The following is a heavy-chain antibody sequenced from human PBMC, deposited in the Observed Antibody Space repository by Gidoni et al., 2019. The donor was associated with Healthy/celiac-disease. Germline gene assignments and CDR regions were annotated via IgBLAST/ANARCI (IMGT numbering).Heavy chain of an antibody. Sequence: EVQLVESGGGLVKPGGSLRLSCAASGFTFSSYSMNWVRRAPGKGLEWVSSISSSSSYIYYADSVKGRFTISRDNAKNSLYLQMDSLRAEDTAVYYCARDVWGNWYFDLWGRGTLVTVSS. J-gene: IGHJ2*01. CDR3: ARDVWGNWYFDL. CDR2: ISSSSSYI. CDR1: GFTFSSYS. D-gene: IGHD7-27*01. V-gene: IGHV3-21*01.